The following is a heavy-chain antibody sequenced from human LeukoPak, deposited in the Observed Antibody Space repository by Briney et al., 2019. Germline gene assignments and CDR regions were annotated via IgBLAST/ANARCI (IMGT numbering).Heavy chain of an antibody. CDR3: AGYSYGAFDI. Sequence: SETLSLTCTVSGGSISSGSYYWSWIRQPAGKGLEWIGHIYNSGSTNYNPSLKSRVTISVDTSKNQFSLKLSSVTAADTAVYYCAGYSYGAFDIWGQGTMVTVSS. CDR2: IYNSGST. CDR1: GGSISSGSYY. V-gene: IGHV4-61*09. J-gene: IGHJ3*02. D-gene: IGHD5-18*01.